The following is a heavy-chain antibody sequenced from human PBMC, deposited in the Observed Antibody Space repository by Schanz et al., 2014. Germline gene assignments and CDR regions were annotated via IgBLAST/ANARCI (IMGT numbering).Heavy chain of an antibody. Sequence: QVQLVESGGGLVKPGGSLRLSCAASGFTFSDYYMSWIRQAPGKGLEWVSYISGTTTYTNYADSVKGRFTISRDNAKNSLYLHMNTLGAEDTAVYYCARDGDRCYHNYYMDVWGKGTTVTVSS. V-gene: IGHV3-11*06. J-gene: IGHJ6*03. CDR2: ISGTTTYT. D-gene: IGHD4-17*01. CDR1: GFTFSDYY. CDR3: ARDGDRCYHNYYMDV.